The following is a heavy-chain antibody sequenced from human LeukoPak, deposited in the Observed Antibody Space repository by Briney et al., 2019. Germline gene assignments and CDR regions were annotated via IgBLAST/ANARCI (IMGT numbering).Heavy chain of an antibody. CDR2: IYHSGST. CDR3: ASVRRGFGESSKYYSYYYMHV. CDR1: GGSISSSSYY. D-gene: IGHD3-10*01. V-gene: IGHV4-39*01. J-gene: IGHJ6*03. Sequence: PSETLSLTCTVSGGSISSSSYYWGWIRQPPGKGLEWIGNIYHSGSTYYNPSLKSRVTISVDTSNNQFSLKLSAVTAADTAVYYCASVRRGFGESSKYYSYYYMHVWGNGTTVTIAS.